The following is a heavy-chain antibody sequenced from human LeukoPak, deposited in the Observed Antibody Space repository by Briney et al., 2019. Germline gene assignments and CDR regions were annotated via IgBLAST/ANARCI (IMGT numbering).Heavy chain of an antibody. CDR3: ARGCSGGSCYSVWDYMDV. D-gene: IGHD2-15*01. CDR2: IIPIFGTA. J-gene: IGHJ6*03. Sequence: SLKASCTASGYTFTSYDVNWVRQPTGQGLEWMGGIIPIFGTANYAQKFQGRVTITTDESTSTAYMELSSLRSEDTAVYYCARGCSGGSCYSVWDYMDVWGKGTTVTVSS. CDR1: GYTFTSYD. V-gene: IGHV1-69*05.